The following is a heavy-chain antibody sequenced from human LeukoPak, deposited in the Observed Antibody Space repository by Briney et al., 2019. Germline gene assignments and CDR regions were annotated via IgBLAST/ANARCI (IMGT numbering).Heavy chain of an antibody. CDR1: GGSISSSNW. CDR3: ARDDSGLTIAFDI. D-gene: IGHD6-19*01. J-gene: IGHJ3*02. CDR2: IYHSGST. Sequence: PSETLSLTCAVSGGSISSSNWWSWVRQPPGKGLEWIGEIYHSGSTNYNPSLKSRVTISVDKSKNQFSLKLSSVTAADTAVYYCARDDSGLTIAFDIWGQGTMVTVSS. V-gene: IGHV4-4*02.